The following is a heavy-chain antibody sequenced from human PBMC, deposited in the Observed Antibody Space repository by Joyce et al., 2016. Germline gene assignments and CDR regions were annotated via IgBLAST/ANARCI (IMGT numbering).Heavy chain of an antibody. V-gene: IGHV3-21*01. CDR3: ARSSYTNGIFDY. D-gene: IGHD2-8*01. CDR2: LSSSSSYR. J-gene: IGHJ4*02. Sequence: EVQLVESGGGLVKPGGSLRLSCAASGFTFSSYSMSWGRQAPGKGVEGVSDLSSSSSYRKDTDSVKGRFTISRDNAKNSLYLQMNSLRVEDTAVYYCARSSYTNGIFDYWGQGTLVTVSS. CDR1: GFTFSSYS.